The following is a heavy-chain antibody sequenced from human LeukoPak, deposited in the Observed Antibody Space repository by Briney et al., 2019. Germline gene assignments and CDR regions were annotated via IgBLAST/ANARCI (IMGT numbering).Heavy chain of an antibody. CDR2: ISASGDGS. Sequence: SGGSLRLSCVGSGFTFSSYAMSWVSQSPGKGLEWVAAISASGDGSYYADSVRARFTISRDNSKNTLYLQMNSLRAEDTAVYYCAKHLWRDLLWFGEGYYFGYWGQGTLVAVSS. D-gene: IGHD3-10*01. V-gene: IGHV3-23*01. CDR1: GFTFSSYA. CDR3: AKHLWRDLLWFGEGYYFGY. J-gene: IGHJ4*02.